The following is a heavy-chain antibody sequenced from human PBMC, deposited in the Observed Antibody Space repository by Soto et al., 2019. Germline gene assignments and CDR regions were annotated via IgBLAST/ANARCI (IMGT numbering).Heavy chain of an antibody. CDR2: INAGNGNT. D-gene: IGHD2-2*01. J-gene: IGHJ2*01. CDR1: GYTFTNYL. CDR3: ARIHGYCTSTSCPFRYFDL. Sequence: QVQLVQSGAEVKKPGASVKVSCKASGYTFTNYLMHWVRQAPGQRLEWMGWINAGNGNTKYSQKFQGRVTITRDTSASTAYMELSSLRSEDTAVYYCARIHGYCTSTSCPFRYFDLCGRGTLVTVSS. V-gene: IGHV1-3*01.